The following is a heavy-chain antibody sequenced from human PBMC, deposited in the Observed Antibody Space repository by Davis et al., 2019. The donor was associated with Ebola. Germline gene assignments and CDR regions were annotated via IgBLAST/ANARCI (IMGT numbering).Heavy chain of an antibody. CDR2: IYHSGIT. CDR3: ARVGAGTGGELDY. CDR1: GGSFSGYY. D-gene: IGHD3-16*01. V-gene: IGHV4-34*11. Sequence: SETLSLTCAVYGGSFSGYYWSWIRQPPAKGLEWIGYIYHSGITRYNPSLKSRATIPLDTSKNQFFLKVNSIPAADTAVYYFARVGAGTGGELDYWGQGALVTVSS. J-gene: IGHJ4*02.